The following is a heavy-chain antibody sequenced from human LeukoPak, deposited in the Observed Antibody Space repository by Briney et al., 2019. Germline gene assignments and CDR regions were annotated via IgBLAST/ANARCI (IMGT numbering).Heavy chain of an antibody. CDR3: ARMRDSNAGNYFDY. V-gene: IGHV1-18*01. J-gene: IGHJ4*02. CDR1: GYTFTTYG. CDR2: ISAYNGDT. D-gene: IGHD3-10*01. Sequence: ASVKVSCKASGYTFTTYGISWVRQAPGQGLEWMGWISAYNGDTNYEQKLQGRVTMTTDTSTSTAYMDLGSLRSDDSAVYYCARMRDSNAGNYFDYWGQGTLVTVSS.